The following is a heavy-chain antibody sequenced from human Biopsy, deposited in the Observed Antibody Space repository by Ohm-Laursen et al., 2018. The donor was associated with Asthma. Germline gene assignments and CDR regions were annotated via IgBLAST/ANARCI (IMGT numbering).Heavy chain of an antibody. V-gene: IGHV3-74*01. D-gene: IGHD3-3*01. CDR3: ARVSAPYDFWSGYSLYDY. CDR1: GFTFSSYW. Sequence: SLRLSCSASGFTFSSYWMHWVRQAPGKGLMWVSRINSDGSSTTYADSVKGRFTISRDNAENTLYLRMNSLRAEDTAVYYCARVSAPYDFWSGYSLYDYWGQGTLVTVSS. CDR2: INSDGSST. J-gene: IGHJ4*02.